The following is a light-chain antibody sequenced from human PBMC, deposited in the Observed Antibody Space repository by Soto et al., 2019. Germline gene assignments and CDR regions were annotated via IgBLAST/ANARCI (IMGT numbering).Light chain of an antibody. CDR2: EVT. V-gene: IGLV2-23*02. CDR1: RSDVGSCNS. Sequence: QSALTQPASVSGSPGESITISCTGTRSDVGSCNSIAWYQQHPGKAPRVMIFEVTKRPSGISNRFSGSKSGSTASLTISGLQAEDEADYFCFSYAGDSTWVFGGGTKVTVL. J-gene: IGLJ3*02. CDR3: FSYAGDSTWV.